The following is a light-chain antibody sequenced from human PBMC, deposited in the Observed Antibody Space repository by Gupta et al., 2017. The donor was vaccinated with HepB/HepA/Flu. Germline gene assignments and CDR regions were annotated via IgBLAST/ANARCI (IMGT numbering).Light chain of an antibody. V-gene: IGKV1-5*03. J-gene: IGKJ3*01. CDR2: RAS. CDR1: QTISIW. Sequence: VGDRVTITCRASQTISIWLAWYQQKPGEAPKLLIYRASSLQTGVPSRFSGSGSGTEFTLTISSLQPDDFATYYCQQYNSYLSFGPGTKVDIK. CDR3: QQYNSYLS.